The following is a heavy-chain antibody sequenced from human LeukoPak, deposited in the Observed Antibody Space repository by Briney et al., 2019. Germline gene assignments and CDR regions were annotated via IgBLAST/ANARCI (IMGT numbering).Heavy chain of an antibody. Sequence: SETLSLTCTVSGGSISSSSYYWGWIRQPPGQGLEWIGSIYYSGSTYYNPSLKSRVTISVDTSKNQFSLKLSSVTAADTAVYYCARYIPPSYNWFDPWGQGTLVTVSS. CDR2: IYYSGST. V-gene: IGHV4-39*01. CDR3: ARYIPPSYNWFDP. CDR1: GGSISSSSYY. J-gene: IGHJ5*02.